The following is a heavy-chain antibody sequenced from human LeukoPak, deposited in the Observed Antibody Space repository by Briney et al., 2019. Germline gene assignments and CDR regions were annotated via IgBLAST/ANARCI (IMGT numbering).Heavy chain of an antibody. Sequence: PSQTLSLTCTVSGGSISSGDYYWSWIRQPPGKGLEWIGYIYYSGSTYYNPSLKSRVTISVDTSKNQFSLKLSSVTAADTAVYYCARDRSNWNDASPPFFDYWGQGTLVTVSS. CDR3: ARDRSNWNDASPPFFDY. D-gene: IGHD1-1*01. CDR2: IYYSGST. V-gene: IGHV4-30-4*01. CDR1: GGSISSGDYY. J-gene: IGHJ4*02.